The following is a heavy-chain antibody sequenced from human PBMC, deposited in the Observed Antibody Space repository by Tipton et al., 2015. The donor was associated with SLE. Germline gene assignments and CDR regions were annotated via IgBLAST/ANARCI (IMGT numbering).Heavy chain of an antibody. CDR2: IYDSGS. J-gene: IGHJ4*02. V-gene: IGHV4-59*07. Sequence: TLSLTCIVSGGSINDYYWGWIRQSPGKGLEWIASIYDSGSNYKPSLKNRVTISLDTSKSQFSLRLTPVTAADTAVYYCTGVGSGPGTDYWGQGTLVTVSS. CDR3: TGVGSGPGTDY. CDR1: GGSINDYY. D-gene: IGHD6-13*01.